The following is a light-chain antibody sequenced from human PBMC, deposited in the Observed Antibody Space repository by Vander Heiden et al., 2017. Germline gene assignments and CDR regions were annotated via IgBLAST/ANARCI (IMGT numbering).Light chain of an antibody. CDR1: QGISSY. CDR2: AAS. V-gene: IGKV1-9*01. Sequence: DIQLTQSPSFLSASVGDRVTITCRASQGISSYLAWYQQKPGKAPTLLIYAASTLQSGVPSRFSGSGSGTEFTLTISSLQPEDFATYYCQQLNSYLYTFGQGTKLEIK. J-gene: IGKJ2*01. CDR3: QQLNSYLYT.